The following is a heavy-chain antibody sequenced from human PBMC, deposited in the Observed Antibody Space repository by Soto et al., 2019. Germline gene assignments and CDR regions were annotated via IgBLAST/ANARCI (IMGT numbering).Heavy chain of an antibody. J-gene: IGHJ3*02. CDR1: GFTFSSYA. V-gene: IGHV3-64*01. Sequence: EVQLVESGGGLVQPGGSLRLSCAASGFTFSSYAMHWVRQAPGKGLEYVSAISSNGGSTYYANSVKGRLTISRDNSKNTLYLQMGSLRAEDMAVYYCARGSGHRSFDIWGQGTMVTVSS. CDR3: ARGSGHRSFDI. D-gene: IGHD6-19*01. CDR2: ISSNGGST.